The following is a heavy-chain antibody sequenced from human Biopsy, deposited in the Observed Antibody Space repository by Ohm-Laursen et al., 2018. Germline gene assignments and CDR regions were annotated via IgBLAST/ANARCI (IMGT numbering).Heavy chain of an antibody. Sequence: SSVKVSCKASGGTFSSFGIGWVRQAPGQGLEWMGEINSMFGTTNYAQTFQGRVTITADESTSTAYMEVSSLRSEDTAVYYCAKRDVERGRPLAYWGQGTLVTVSS. CDR3: AKRDVERGRPLAY. V-gene: IGHV1-69*01. J-gene: IGHJ4*02. CDR2: INSMFGTT. D-gene: IGHD1-1*01. CDR1: GGTFSSFG.